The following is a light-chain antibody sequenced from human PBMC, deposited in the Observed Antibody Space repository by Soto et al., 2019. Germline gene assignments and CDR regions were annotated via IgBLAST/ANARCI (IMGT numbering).Light chain of an antibody. V-gene: IGLV2-23*02. J-gene: IGLJ7*01. CDR1: SSDVGSYKL. CDR3: CSYAGTSTHTV. Sequence: QPVLTQPASVSGSPGQSITISCTGTSSDVGSYKLVSWYQQHPDKAPKLMISEVSKRPSGISDRFSGSKSGSTASLTISGLQAEDEADYYCCSYAGTSTHTVFGGGTQLTVL. CDR2: EVS.